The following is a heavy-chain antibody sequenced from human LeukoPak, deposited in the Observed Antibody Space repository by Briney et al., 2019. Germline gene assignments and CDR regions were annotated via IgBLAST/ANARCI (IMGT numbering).Heavy chain of an antibody. Sequence: GSLRLSCAASGFTFSSYAMSWIRQPPGKGLEWIGEINHSGSTNYNPSLKSRVTISVDTSKNQFSLKLSSVTAADTAVYYCARGEGSGWYIDYWGQGTLVTVSS. D-gene: IGHD6-19*01. CDR3: ARGEGSGWYIDY. V-gene: IGHV4-34*01. CDR1: GFTFSSYA. CDR2: INHSGST. J-gene: IGHJ4*02.